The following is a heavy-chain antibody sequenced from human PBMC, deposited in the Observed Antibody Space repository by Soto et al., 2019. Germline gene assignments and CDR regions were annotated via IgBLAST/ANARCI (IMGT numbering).Heavy chain of an antibody. J-gene: IGHJ6*03. V-gene: IGHV3-49*03. D-gene: IGHD3-10*01. CDR1: GFTFGDYA. Sequence: GGSLRLSCTASGFTFGDYAMSWFRQAPGKGLEWVGFIRSKAYGGTTEYAASVKGRFTISRDDSKSIAYLQMNSLKTEDTAVYYCTRETLLLWFGELSTPEYYYMDVWGKGTTVTVSS. CDR3: TRETLLLWFGELSTPEYYYMDV. CDR2: IRSKAYGGTT.